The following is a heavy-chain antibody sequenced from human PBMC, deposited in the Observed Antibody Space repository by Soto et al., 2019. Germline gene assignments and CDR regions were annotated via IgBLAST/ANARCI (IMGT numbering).Heavy chain of an antibody. CDR1: GFTFSSYG. Sequence: QVQLVQSGGGVVQPGRFLRLSCAASGFTFSSYGMHWVRQAPGKGLEWVAVIWYDGSKKYYADSVKGRFTISRDNSKDTLYLQMNSLRAEDTAMYFCARDVFYYGDYWGQGTLVTVSS. V-gene: IGHV3-33*01. CDR2: IWYDGSKK. D-gene: IGHD3-10*01. J-gene: IGHJ4*02. CDR3: ARDVFYYGDY.